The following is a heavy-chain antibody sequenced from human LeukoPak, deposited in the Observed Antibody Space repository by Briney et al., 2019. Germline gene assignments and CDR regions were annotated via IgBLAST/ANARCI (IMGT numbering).Heavy chain of an antibody. CDR1: GFTFSNYD. J-gene: IGHJ3*02. Sequence: GGFLRLSCAASGFTFSNYDMSWVRQAPGKGLEWVSAISGSGGSTDYADSVKGRFTISRDNAKNSLYLQMNSLRAEDTAVYYCARDATYYDFWSGYGHYDAFDIWGQGTMVTVSS. CDR2: ISGSGGST. CDR3: ARDATYYDFWSGYGHYDAFDI. D-gene: IGHD3-3*01. V-gene: IGHV3-23*01.